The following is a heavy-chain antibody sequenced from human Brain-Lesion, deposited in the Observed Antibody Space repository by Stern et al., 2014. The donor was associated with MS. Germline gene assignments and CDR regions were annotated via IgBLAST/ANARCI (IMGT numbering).Heavy chain of an antibody. Sequence: EVQLVESGGDLVQPGRSLRLSCAAFGFTFDDYAIHWVRQAPGKGLEWVAGISWNSCTIGYADSVKGRFTTSRDNAYSSLYLQMNSLRPEDTALYYCARDITGSSAYFAYWGQGTLVTVSS. CDR2: ISWNSCTI. V-gene: IGHV3-9*01. CDR1: GFTFDDYA. J-gene: IGHJ4*02. D-gene: IGHD1-14*01. CDR3: ARDITGSSAYFAY.